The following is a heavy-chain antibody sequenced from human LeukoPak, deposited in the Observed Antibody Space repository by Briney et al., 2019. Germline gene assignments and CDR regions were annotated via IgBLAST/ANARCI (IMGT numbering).Heavy chain of an antibody. CDR2: MNPNTGNT. V-gene: IGHV1-8*01. CDR1: GYTFTSYD. CDR3: ARMEYFMYYTLDI. Sequence: ASVKVSCKASGYTFTSYDINWVRQATGQGPEWMGWMNPNTGNTGYAQKFQGRVTMTRSSSISTAYMELSSLKSEDTAVYYCARMEYFMYYTLDIWGQGTTVTVSS. D-gene: IGHD2/OR15-2a*01. J-gene: IGHJ6*02.